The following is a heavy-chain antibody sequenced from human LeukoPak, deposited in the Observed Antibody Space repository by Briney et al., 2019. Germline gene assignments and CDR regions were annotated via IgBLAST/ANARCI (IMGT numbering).Heavy chain of an antibody. CDR2: ISSSSSYI. J-gene: IGHJ4*02. CDR1: GFTFSSYS. D-gene: IGHD3-10*01. CDR3: ARIAGFGELSLDY. V-gene: IGHV3-21*01. Sequence: GGSLRLSCAASGFTFSSYSMNWVRQAPGKGLEWVSSISSSSSYIYYADSVKGRFIISRDNAKNSLYLQMNSLRAEDTAVYYCARIAGFGELSLDYWGQGTLVTVSS.